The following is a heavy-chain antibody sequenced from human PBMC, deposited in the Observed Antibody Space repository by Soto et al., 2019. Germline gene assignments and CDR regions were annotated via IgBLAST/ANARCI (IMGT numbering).Heavy chain of an antibody. CDR1: GYTFTGYY. V-gene: IGHV1-2*04. Sequence: QVQLVQSGAEVKKPGASAKVSCKASGYTFTGYYMHWVRQAPGQGLEWMGWINPNSGGTNYAQKFQGWVTMTRDTSISTAYMELSRLRSDDTAVYYCARDMDTAMAYYYYYGMDVWGQGTTVTVSS. D-gene: IGHD5-18*01. J-gene: IGHJ6*02. CDR3: ARDMDTAMAYYYYYGMDV. CDR2: INPNSGGT.